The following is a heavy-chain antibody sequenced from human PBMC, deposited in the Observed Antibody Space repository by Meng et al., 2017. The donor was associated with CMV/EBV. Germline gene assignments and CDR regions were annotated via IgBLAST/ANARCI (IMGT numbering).Heavy chain of an antibody. CDR3: ASGIVAATYFDY. CDR1: GFTFRTYS. CDR2: ISYDGSNK. V-gene: IGHV3-30-3*01. D-gene: IGHD1-26*01. Sequence: SCAASGFTFRTYSMHWVRQAPGKGLEWVAVISYDGSNKYYADSVKGRFTISRDNSKNTLYLQMDSLRDEDTAVYCCASGIVAATYFDYWGQGTLVTVSS. J-gene: IGHJ4*02.